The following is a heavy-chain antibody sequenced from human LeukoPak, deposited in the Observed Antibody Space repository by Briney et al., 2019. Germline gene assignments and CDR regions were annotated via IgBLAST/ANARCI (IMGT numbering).Heavy chain of an antibody. V-gene: IGHV1-69*13. Sequence: SVKVSCKASGGTFSSYAISWVRQAPGQGLEWMGGIIPIFGTANYAQKFQGRVTITADESTSTAYMELSSLRSEDTAVYNCARGSSWYGYSSGYDYWGQGTLVTVSS. J-gene: IGHJ4*02. CDR1: GGTFSSYA. D-gene: IGHD6-19*01. CDR2: IIPIFGTA. CDR3: ARGSSWYGYSSGYDY.